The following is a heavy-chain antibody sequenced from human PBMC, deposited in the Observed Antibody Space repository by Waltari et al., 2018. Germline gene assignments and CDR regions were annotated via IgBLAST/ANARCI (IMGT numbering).Heavy chain of an antibody. CDR3: AKESGQWELRGGDFDY. J-gene: IGHJ4*02. V-gene: IGHV3-23*04. D-gene: IGHD1-26*01. CDR1: GFTFSSYA. Sequence: EVQLVESGGGLVQPGGSLRLSCAASGFTFSSYAMSWVRQAPGKGLEWVSAISGSGGSTYYADSVKGRFTISRDNSKNTLYLQMNSLRAEDTAVYYCAKESGQWELRGGDFDYWGQGTLVTVSS. CDR2: ISGSGGST.